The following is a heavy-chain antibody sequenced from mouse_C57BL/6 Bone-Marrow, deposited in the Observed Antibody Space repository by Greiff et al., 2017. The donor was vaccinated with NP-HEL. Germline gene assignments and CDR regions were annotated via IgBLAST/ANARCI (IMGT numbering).Heavy chain of an antibody. D-gene: IGHD2-4*01. Sequence: QVQLQQSGAELIRPGTSVKVSCKASGYAFTNYLIEWVKQRPGPGLEWIGVINPGSGGTNYNEKFKGKATLTADKSSRTAYMQLSSLTSEDSAFYFCARELRWYFDVWGTGTTVTVSS. CDR1: GYAFTNYL. CDR3: ARELRWYFDV. J-gene: IGHJ1*03. CDR2: INPGSGGT. V-gene: IGHV1-54*01.